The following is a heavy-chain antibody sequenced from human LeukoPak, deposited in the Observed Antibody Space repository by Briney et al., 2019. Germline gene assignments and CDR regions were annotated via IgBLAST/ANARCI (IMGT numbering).Heavy chain of an antibody. V-gene: IGHV4-34*01. Sequence: SETLSLTCAVYGGSFSGYYWSWIRQPPGKGLEWIGEINHSGSTNYNPSLKSRVTVSVDTSKNQFSLKLTSVTAADTAVYYCVRGPYGSGISNWFDPWGQGTLVIVSS. CDR1: GGSFSGYY. D-gene: IGHD3-10*01. J-gene: IGHJ5*02. CDR2: INHSGST. CDR3: VRGPYGSGISNWFDP.